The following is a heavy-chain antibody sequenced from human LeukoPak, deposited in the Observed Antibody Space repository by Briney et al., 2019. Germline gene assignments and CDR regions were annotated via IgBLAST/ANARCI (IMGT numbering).Heavy chain of an antibody. D-gene: IGHD3-10*01. CDR2: ISSSSSYI. J-gene: IGHJ4*02. CDR1: GFTFSSYS. Sequence: GGSLRLSCAASGFTFSSYSMNWVRQAPGKGLEWVSSISSSSSYIYYADSVKGRFTISRDNAKNSLYLQMNSLRAEDTAVYYCAKDTYYYGSGSYSAIDYWGQGTLVTVSS. CDR3: AKDTYYYGSGSYSAIDY. V-gene: IGHV3-21*01.